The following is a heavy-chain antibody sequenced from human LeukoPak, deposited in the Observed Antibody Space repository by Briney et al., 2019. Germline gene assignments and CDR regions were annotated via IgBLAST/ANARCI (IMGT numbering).Heavy chain of an antibody. CDR1: GGSFSGYY. D-gene: IGHD4-17*01. V-gene: IGHV4-34*01. CDR3: ASRSRYYGDYGAYFDY. Sequence: SETLSLTCAVYGGSFSGYYWSWIRQPPGKGLEWIGEINHSGSTNYNPSLKSRVTISVDTSKNQFSLKLSSVTAADTAVYYCASRSRYYGDYGAYFDYWGQGTLVTASS. CDR2: INHSGST. J-gene: IGHJ4*02.